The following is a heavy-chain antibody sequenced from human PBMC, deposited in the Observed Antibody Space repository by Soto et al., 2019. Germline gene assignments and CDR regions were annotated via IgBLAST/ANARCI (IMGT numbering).Heavy chain of an antibody. D-gene: IGHD5-18*01. Sequence: SETLSLTCAVSGYSIRSGYYWGWIRQPPGKGLEWIATIYHSGLTYYNPPLKSRVTISGDMSKNQFSLKLSSVTAADTAVYYCAAQRGGYSYGFDYWGQGTLVTVSS. CDR1: GYSIRSGYY. J-gene: IGHJ4*02. CDR2: IYHSGLT. CDR3: AAQRGGYSYGFDY. V-gene: IGHV4-38-2*01.